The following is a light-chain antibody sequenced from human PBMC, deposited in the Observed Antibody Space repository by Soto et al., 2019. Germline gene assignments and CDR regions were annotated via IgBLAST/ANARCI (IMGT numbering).Light chain of an antibody. CDR3: QQGYSAART. V-gene: IGKV1-39*01. CDR1: QSISNY. CDR2: AAS. J-gene: IGKJ1*01. Sequence: DIQMTQSPSSLSASVGDRVTITCRSSQSISNYLKCYQQKPGKDPKLLMYAASSLQSGVPSRFSGCGSRTDFTVTFSGLHPEDFATYYCQQGYSAARTFGHGNKVEIK.